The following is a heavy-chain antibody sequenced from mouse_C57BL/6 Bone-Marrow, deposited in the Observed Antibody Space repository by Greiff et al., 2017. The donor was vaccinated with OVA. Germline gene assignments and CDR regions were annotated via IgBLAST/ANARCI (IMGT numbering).Heavy chain of an antibody. CDR1: GYTFTSYW. J-gene: IGHJ2*01. V-gene: IGHV1-50*01. D-gene: IGHD1-1*01. CDR3: ARPLLLRPFDY. Sequence: QQSCKASGYTFTSYWMQWVKQRPGQGLEWIGEIDPSDSYTNYNQKFKGKATLTVDTSSSTAYMQLSSLTSEDSAVYYCARPLLLRPFDYWGQGTTLTVSS. CDR2: IDPSDSYT.